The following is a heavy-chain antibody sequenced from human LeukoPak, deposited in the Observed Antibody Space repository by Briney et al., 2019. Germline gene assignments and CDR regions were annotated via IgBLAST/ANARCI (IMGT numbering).Heavy chain of an antibody. D-gene: IGHD3-10*01. J-gene: IGHJ5*02. CDR2: INHSGST. CDR3: ARVWAGWFGKKYNWFDP. Sequence: PSETLSLTCAVSGGSISSSNWWSWVRQPPGKGLEWIGEINHSGSTNYNPSLKSRVTISVDTSKNQFSLRLSSVTAADTAVYYCARVWAGWFGKKYNWFDPWGQGTLVTVSS. CDR1: GGSISSSNW. V-gene: IGHV4-4*02.